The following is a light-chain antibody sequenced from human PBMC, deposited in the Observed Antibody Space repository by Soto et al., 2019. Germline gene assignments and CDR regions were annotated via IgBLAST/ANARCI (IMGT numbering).Light chain of an antibody. V-gene: IGLV2-23*02. CDR1: SNYNL. Sequence: QSALTQPASVSGSPGQSITISCTGTSNYNLVSWYQQHPGKAPKLVIYEVSERPSGVFNRFSGSKSGNTASLTISGLQAEDEADYYCCSYPGSSILYVFGTGTQLTVL. CDR3: CSYPGSSILYV. J-gene: IGLJ1*01. CDR2: EVS.